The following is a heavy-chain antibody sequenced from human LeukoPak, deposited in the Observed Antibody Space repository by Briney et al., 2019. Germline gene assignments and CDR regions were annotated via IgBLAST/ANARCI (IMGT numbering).Heavy chain of an antibody. CDR1: GYTFIAYY. J-gene: IGHJ4*02. CDR3: ARAMIVVGISPVGY. V-gene: IGHV1-2*02. D-gene: IGHD3-22*01. CDR2: INPNSGGT. Sequence: GASVKVSCKASGYTFIAYYMHRVRQAPGQGLEWMGWINPNSGGTNYAQKFQGRVTMTRDTSISTAYMELSRLRSDDTAVYYCARAMIVVGISPVGYWGQGTLVTVSS.